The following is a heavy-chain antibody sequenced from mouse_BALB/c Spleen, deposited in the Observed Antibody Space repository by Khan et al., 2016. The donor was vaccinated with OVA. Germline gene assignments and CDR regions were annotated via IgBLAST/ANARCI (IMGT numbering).Heavy chain of an antibody. D-gene: IGHD2-1*01. V-gene: IGHV3-1*02. CDR2: IYYSGRI. J-gene: IGHJ4*01. CDR3: ARDGNYMDY. CDR1: GYSITSGYS. Sequence: EVQLQESGPDLVKPSQSLSLTCTVTGYSITSGYSWHWIRQFPGNKREWMGDIYYSGRINYNPSLKSGLSITLDTSKHQFFLQLNSVTTEDTATYYCARDGNYMDYWGPGSSVTVSS.